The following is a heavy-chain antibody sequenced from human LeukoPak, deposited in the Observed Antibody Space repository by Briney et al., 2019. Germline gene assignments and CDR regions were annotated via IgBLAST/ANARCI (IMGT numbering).Heavy chain of an antibody. CDR1: GGSISSGGYY. D-gene: IGHD6-13*01. CDR3: ARSPSGPAADDYFDY. CDR2: IYYSGST. J-gene: IGHJ4*02. V-gene: IGHV4-31*03. Sequence: SETLSLTCTVSGGSISSGGYYWNWIRQHPGKGLEWIGYIYYSGSTYYNPSLKSRVTISVDTSKNQFSLKLSSVAAADTAVYYCARSPSGPAADDYFDYWGQGTLVTVSS.